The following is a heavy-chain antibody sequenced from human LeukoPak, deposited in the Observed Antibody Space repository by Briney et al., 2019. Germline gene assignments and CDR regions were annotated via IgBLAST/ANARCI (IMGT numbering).Heavy chain of an antibody. CDR1: GGSISSSSYY. CDR2: INYSGST. D-gene: IGHD1-20*01. Sequence: SETLSLTCTVSGGSISSSSYYWGWIRQPPGKGLEWIGYINYSGSTNYNPSLKSRVTVSVDTSKNQFSVKLSSVTAADTAVYYCARVRRITGTTDFDYWSQGTLVTVSS. CDR3: ARVRRITGTTDFDY. V-gene: IGHV4-61*05. J-gene: IGHJ4*02.